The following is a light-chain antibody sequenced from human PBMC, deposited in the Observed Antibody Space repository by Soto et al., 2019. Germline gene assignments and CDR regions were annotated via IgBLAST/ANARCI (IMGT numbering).Light chain of an antibody. CDR3: QQYGDSPPIT. Sequence: EIVLTQSPGTLSLSPGERATLSCRASQSVSSSYLSWYQQKPGQAPRLLIFATSSRATGIPDRFSGSGSGTDFTLTINRLEAEDFAVYYCQQYGDSPPITFGPGTRLEI. V-gene: IGKV3-20*01. CDR2: ATS. J-gene: IGKJ5*01. CDR1: QSVSSSY.